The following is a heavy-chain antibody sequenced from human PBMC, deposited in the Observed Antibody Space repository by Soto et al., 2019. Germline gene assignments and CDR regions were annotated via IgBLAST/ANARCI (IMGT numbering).Heavy chain of an antibody. Sequence: SLRLSCAASGFTFSNYGMNWVRQAPGKGLEWVAIVSYDGSNKYYADSVKGRFTISRDNSKNTLYLQMNSLRAEDTAVYYCARDADSSGYFSYYDYWGQGTLVTVSS. CDR3: ARDADSSGYFSYYDY. V-gene: IGHV3-33*01. CDR2: VSYDGSNK. CDR1: GFTFSNYG. J-gene: IGHJ4*02. D-gene: IGHD3-22*01.